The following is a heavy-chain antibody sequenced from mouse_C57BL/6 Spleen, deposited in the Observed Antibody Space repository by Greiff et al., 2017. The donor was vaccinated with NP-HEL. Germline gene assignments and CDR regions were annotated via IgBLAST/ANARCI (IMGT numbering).Heavy chain of an antibody. J-gene: IGHJ3*01. Sequence: EVQRVESGEGLVKPGGSLKLSCAASGFTFSSYAMSWVRQTPEKRLEWVAYISSGGDYIYYADTVKGRFTISRDNARNTLYLQMSSLKSEDTAMYYCTRADYYRSWFAYWGQGTLVTVSA. CDR1: GFTFSSYA. D-gene: IGHD2-12*01. CDR2: ISSGGDYI. CDR3: TRADYYRSWFAY. V-gene: IGHV5-9-1*02.